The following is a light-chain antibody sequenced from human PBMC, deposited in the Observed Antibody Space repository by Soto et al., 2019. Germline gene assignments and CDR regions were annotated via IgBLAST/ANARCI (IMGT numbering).Light chain of an antibody. Sequence: IVLTQSPGTLSLSPGERATLSCRASQSVSSSYLAWYQQKPGQAPRLLIYGASSRATGIPDRFSGSGSETDFTLAISRLEPEDFAVYYCQQYGSSPPITFGPGTKVDIK. CDR1: QSVSSSY. CDR2: GAS. V-gene: IGKV3-20*01. J-gene: IGKJ3*01. CDR3: QQYGSSPPIT.